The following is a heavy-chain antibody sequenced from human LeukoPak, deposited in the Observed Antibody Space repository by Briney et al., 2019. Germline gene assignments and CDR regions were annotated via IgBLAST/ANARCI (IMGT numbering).Heavy chain of an antibody. Sequence: KPSETLSLTCTVSGYSISSGYYWGWIRQPPGKGLEWIGTIYHSGSTYYNPSLKSRVTISVDTSKNQFSLKLSSVTAADTAVYYCARDGKTGYSYDPYFDYWGQGTLVTVSS. D-gene: IGHD5-18*01. CDR1: GYSISSGYY. CDR3: ARDGKTGYSYDPYFDY. J-gene: IGHJ4*02. CDR2: IYHSGST. V-gene: IGHV4-38-2*02.